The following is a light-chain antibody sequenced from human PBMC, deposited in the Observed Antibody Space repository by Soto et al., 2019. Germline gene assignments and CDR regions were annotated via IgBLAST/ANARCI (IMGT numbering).Light chain of an antibody. Sequence: QSVLTQPPSVSAAPGQKVTISCSGSSSNIGNNYVSWYQQFPGTAPKLLIYDNNKRPSGIPDRFSGSKSGTSATLGITGLQNGDDADYYCGTWDSSLSALVFGGGTKVTVL. CDR1: SSNIGNNY. CDR2: DNN. V-gene: IGLV1-51*01. J-gene: IGLJ2*01. CDR3: GTWDSSLSALV.